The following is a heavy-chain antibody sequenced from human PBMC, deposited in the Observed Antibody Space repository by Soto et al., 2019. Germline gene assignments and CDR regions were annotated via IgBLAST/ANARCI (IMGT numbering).Heavy chain of an antibody. V-gene: IGHV4-39*01. CDR2: IYYSGST. Sequence: ASETLSLTCTVSGGSISSSSYYWGWIRQPPGKGLEWIGSIYYSGSTYYNPSLKSRVTISVDTSKNQFSLKLSSVTAADTAVYYCARQYVDIVATDYWGQGTLVTVSS. CDR1: GGSISSSSYY. CDR3: ARQYVDIVATDY. D-gene: IGHD5-12*01. J-gene: IGHJ4*02.